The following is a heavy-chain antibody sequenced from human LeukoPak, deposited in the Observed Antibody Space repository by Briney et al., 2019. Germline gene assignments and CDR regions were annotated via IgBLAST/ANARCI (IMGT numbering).Heavy chain of an antibody. CDR3: AKVVRYYYNSSGSVLVY. V-gene: IGHV3-30*02. CDR2: IRYDGSNT. D-gene: IGHD3-22*01. J-gene: IGHJ4*01. Sequence: GGSLRLSCAASGFTFSTYAMHWVRQAPGKGLEWVAFIRYDGSNTHYADSVKGRFTISRDNSKNTLYLQMNSLRAEDTAMYYCAKVVRYYYNSSGSVLVYCGDGALVTVSS. CDR1: GFTFSTYA.